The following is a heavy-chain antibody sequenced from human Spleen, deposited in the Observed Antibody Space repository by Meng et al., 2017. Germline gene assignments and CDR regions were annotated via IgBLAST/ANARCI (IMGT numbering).Heavy chain of an antibody. D-gene: IGHD3-3*01. Sequence: QVQPVQSGPEVKNPGASAKASRKASDYTFTGYGVSWVRQAPGPGLEWMAWLGAHDGDTSHAPKFQGRVTVSADRPTATAYMELSSLRSEDTAVYYCAGLRFLPWGQGTLVTVSS. V-gene: IGHV1-18*01. CDR3: AGLRFLP. CDR1: DYTFTGYG. CDR2: LGAHDGDT. J-gene: IGHJ5*02.